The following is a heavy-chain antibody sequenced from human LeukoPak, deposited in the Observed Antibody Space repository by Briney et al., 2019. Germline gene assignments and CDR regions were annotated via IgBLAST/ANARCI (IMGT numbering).Heavy chain of an antibody. J-gene: IGHJ6*02. D-gene: IGHD5-18*01. Sequence: ASVKVSCKASGGTFSSYAISWVRQAPGQGLEWMGGIIPIFGTANYAQKSQGRVTITADESTSTAYMELSSLRSEDTAVYYCARDRNRIQLWFRYYYYGMDVWGQGTTVTVSS. CDR2: IIPIFGTA. CDR3: ARDRNRIQLWFRYYYYGMDV. CDR1: GGTFSSYA. V-gene: IGHV1-69*13.